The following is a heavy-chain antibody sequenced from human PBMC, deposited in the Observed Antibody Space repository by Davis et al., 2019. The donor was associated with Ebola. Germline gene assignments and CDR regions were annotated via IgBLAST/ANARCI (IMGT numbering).Heavy chain of an antibody. CDR2: ISGSGGST. Sequence: GESLKISCETSGFIFRNYVMSWVRQAPGKGLEWVSAISGSGGSTYYADSVKGRFTISRDNSKKTLYLQMNSLRAEDTAVYYCAKDRGVLRFLEWLGLPDYWGQGTLVTVSS. D-gene: IGHD3-3*01. CDR1: GFIFRNYV. V-gene: IGHV3-23*01. CDR3: AKDRGVLRFLEWLGLPDY. J-gene: IGHJ4*02.